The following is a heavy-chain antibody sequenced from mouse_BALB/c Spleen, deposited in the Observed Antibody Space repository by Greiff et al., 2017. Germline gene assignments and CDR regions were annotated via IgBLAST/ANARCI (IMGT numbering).Heavy chain of an antibody. Sequence: VKLMESGAELAKPGASVKMSCKASGYTFTSYWMHWVKQRPGQGLEWIGYINPSTGYTEYNQKFKDKATLTADKSSSTAYMQLSSLTSEDSAVYYCAREGDRYAFAYWGQGTLVTVSA. CDR1: GYTFTSYW. CDR2: INPSTGYT. CDR3: AREGDRYAFAY. D-gene: IGHD2-14*01. J-gene: IGHJ3*01. V-gene: IGHV1-7*01.